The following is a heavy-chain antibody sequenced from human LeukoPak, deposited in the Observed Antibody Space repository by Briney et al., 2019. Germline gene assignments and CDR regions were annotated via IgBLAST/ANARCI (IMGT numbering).Heavy chain of an antibody. V-gene: IGHV1-18*01. CDR2: ISAYNGNT. J-gene: IGHJ4*02. D-gene: IGHD3-10*01. CDR1: GYTFTSYG. CDR3: ARGGKAWFGELLPIDY. Sequence: VASVKVSCKASGYTFTSYGISWVRQAPGQGLEWMGWISAYNGNTNYAQKLQGRVTMTTDTSTSTAYMELRSLRSDDTAVYHCARGGKAWFGELLPIDYWGQGTLVTVSS.